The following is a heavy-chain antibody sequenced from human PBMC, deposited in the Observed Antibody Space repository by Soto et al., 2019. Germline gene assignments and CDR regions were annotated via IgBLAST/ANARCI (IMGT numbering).Heavy chain of an antibody. CDR3: ARDVVAATNYFDY. J-gene: IGHJ4*02. D-gene: IGHD2-15*01. Sequence: GGSLRLSCAASGFTFSSYAMHWVRQAPGKGLEWVAVISYDGSNKYYADSVKGRFTISRDNSKNTLYLQMNSLRAEDTAVYYCARDVVAATNYFDYWGQGTLVTVSS. V-gene: IGHV3-30-3*01. CDR2: ISYDGSNK. CDR1: GFTFSSYA.